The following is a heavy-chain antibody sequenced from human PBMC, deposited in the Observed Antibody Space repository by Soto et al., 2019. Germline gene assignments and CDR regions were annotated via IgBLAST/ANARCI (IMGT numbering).Heavy chain of an antibody. V-gene: IGHV2-70*11. CDR2: IDWDDDK. Sequence: SGPTLVNPTQTRTLTCTFSGFSLSTTGVCVSWIRQPPGKALEWLARIDWDDDKYYNTSLKTRLTISKDTSKNQVVLTLTNMDTVDTATYYCARTSTGWSPDFDYWGQGTLVTVSS. CDR3: ARTSTGWSPDFDY. CDR1: GFSLSTTGVC. J-gene: IGHJ4*02. D-gene: IGHD6-19*01.